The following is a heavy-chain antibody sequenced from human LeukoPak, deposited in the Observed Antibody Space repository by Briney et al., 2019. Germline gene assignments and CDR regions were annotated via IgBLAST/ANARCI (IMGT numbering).Heavy chain of an antibody. CDR3: ARGPLPL. Sequence: SETLSLTCTVSGDSISGYYWTWIRQPPGKGLEWIGYMSSSGNTNYNPSLKSRVTISIDTSKNQFSLKLSSVTAADTAVYYCARGPLPLWGQGTLVTVSS. J-gene: IGHJ4*02. CDR1: GDSISGYY. CDR2: MSSSGNT. V-gene: IGHV4-59*01.